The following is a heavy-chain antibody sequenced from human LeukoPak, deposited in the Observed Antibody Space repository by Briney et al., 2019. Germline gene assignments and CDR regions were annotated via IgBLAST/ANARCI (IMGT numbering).Heavy chain of an antibody. CDR1: GGSINSHY. V-gene: IGHV4-59*11. CDR2: VFNGGST. D-gene: IGHD6-13*01. CDR3: ASRPAGSTWYGVFDY. Sequence: SETLSLTCSVSGGSINSHYWSWIRQSPGKGLEWIGYVFNGGSTNYNPSLKSRVTMSLDTSRDQFSMRLSSVTAADTAIYYCASRPAGSTWYGVFDYWSQGTLVTVSS. J-gene: IGHJ4*02.